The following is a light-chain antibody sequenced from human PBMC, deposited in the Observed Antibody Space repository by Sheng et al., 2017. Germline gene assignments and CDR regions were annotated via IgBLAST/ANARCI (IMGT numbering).Light chain of an antibody. J-gene: IGKJ4*01. CDR2: DAS. CDR3: QQRGSWPPLT. V-gene: IGKV3-11*01. Sequence: EIVLTQSPDTLSLSPGERATVSCRASQSVSSYLAWYQQKPGQAPRLLIYDASNRATGIPARFSGSGSGTDFTLTISSLEPEDFAVYYCQQRGSWPPLTFGGGYQGGD. CDR1: QSVSSY.